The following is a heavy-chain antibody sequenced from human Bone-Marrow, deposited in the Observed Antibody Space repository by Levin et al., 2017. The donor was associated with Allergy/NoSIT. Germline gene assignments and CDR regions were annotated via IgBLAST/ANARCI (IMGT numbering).Heavy chain of an antibody. CDR1: GFTFSSYA. CDR3: AKRCSTSCYLVRGDDYFDY. J-gene: IGHJ4*02. D-gene: IGHD2-2*01. CDR2: ISGSGGST. Sequence: GGSLRLSCAASGFTFSSYAMSWVRQAPGKGLEWVSAISGSGGSTYYADSVKGRFTISRDNSKNTLYLQMNSLRAEDTAVYYCAKRCSTSCYLVRGDDYFDYWGQGTLVTVSS. V-gene: IGHV3-23*01.